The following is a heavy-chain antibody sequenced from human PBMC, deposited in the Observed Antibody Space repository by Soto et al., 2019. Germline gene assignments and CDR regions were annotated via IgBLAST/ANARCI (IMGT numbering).Heavy chain of an antibody. CDR1: GGTFSSYA. CDR3: ARDPCSSTSCYYWGPNYGMDV. V-gene: IGHV1-69*13. D-gene: IGHD2-2*01. J-gene: IGHJ6*02. Sequence: ASVKVSCKASGGTFSSYAISWVRQAPGQGLEWMGGIIPIFGTANYAQKFQGRVTITADESASTAYMELSSLRSEDTAVYYCARDPCSSTSCYYWGPNYGMDVWGQGTTVTVSS. CDR2: IIPIFGTA.